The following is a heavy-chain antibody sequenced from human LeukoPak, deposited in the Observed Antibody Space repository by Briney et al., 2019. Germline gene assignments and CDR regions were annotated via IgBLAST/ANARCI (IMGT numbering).Heavy chain of an antibody. Sequence: ASVTVSCKASVYTVTSYDINWVRQATGQGLEWMGWMNPNSGNTGYEQKFQGRVTMTRTTSISTAYMELSSLRSEDTAVYYCARGEAPLGSSSWGAWGQGTLVTVSS. D-gene: IGHD6-13*01. V-gene: IGHV1-8*01. CDR1: VYTVTSYD. CDR2: MNPNSGNT. CDR3: ARGEAPLGSSSWGA. J-gene: IGHJ4*02.